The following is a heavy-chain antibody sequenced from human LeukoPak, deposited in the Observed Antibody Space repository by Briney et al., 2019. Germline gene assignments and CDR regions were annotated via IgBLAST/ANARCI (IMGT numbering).Heavy chain of an antibody. CDR1: GFTFSNYW. CDR2: KKQDGSEK. V-gene: IGHV3-7*01. J-gene: IGHJ4*02. D-gene: IGHD2-8*01. Sequence: PGGSLRLSCVTSGFTFSNYWMSWVRQAPGKGLEWVANKKQDGSEKYYVDSVKGRFTVSRDNAKSSLYLQMHSLRAEDTAVYYCARVPYCTNGVCYARYYFDYWGQGTLVTVSS. CDR3: ARVPYCTNGVCYARYYFDY.